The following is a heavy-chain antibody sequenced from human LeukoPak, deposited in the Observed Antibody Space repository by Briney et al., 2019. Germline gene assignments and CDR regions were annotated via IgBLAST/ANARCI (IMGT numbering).Heavy chain of an antibody. J-gene: IGHJ4*02. V-gene: IGHV3-21*01. CDR1: GFTFSSYG. CDR3: ARDNTRDGDYGDY. D-gene: IGHD4-17*01. CDR2: ISSSSSYI. Sequence: GGSLRLSCAASGFTFSSYGMNWVRQAPGKGLEWVSSISSSSSYIYYADSVKGRFTISRDDAKNSLYLQMNSLRAEDTAVYYCARDNTRDGDYGDYWGQGTLVTVSS.